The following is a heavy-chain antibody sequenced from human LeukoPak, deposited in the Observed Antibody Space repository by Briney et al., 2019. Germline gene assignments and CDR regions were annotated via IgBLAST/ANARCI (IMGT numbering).Heavy chain of an antibody. CDR2: VSISENI. V-gene: IGHV4-61*02. Sequence: SQTLSLTCTVSGGSVNSDDYFWSWIRQPAGKGLEWIGRVSISENINYNPSLQSRVSLSLDVSKNQFSLELNSVTAADTAVYYCARDQQYHRPAGWFDPWGQGTLVTVSS. J-gene: IGHJ5*02. D-gene: IGHD1-14*01. CDR3: ARDQQYHRPAGWFDP. CDR1: GGSVNSDDYF.